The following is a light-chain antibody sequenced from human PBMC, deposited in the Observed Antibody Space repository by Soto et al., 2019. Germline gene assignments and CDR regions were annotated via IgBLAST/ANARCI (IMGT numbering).Light chain of an antibody. V-gene: IGLV2-11*01. J-gene: IGLJ3*02. CDR1: SSYVGGYHY. CDR3: CSYAGSYFLV. Sequence: QSALTQPRSVSGSPGQSVTISCTGTSSYVGGYHYVYWYEQHPGKAPKLMIYDVSKRPSGVTDRCSGSKSGNTDSLTISGVQAEDGAEYYCCSYAGSYFLVFGGGTKVTVL. CDR2: DVS.